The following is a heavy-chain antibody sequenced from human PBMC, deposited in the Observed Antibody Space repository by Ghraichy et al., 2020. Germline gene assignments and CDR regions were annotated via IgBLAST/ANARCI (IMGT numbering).Heavy chain of an antibody. J-gene: IGHJ6*02. CDR3: AKDGGRASGSFISYYYYGMDV. V-gene: IGHV3-23*01. Sequence: GSLRLSCAASGFTFSSYAMSWVRQAPGKGLEWVSAISGSGGSTYYADSVKGRFTISRDNSKNTLYLQMNSLRAEDTAVYYCAKDGGRASGSFISYYYYGMDVWGQGTTVTVSS. CDR2: ISGSGGST. CDR1: GFTFSSYA. D-gene: IGHD1-26*01.